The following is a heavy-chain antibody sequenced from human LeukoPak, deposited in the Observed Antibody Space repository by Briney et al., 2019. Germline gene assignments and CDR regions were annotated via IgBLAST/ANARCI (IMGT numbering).Heavy chain of an antibody. Sequence: GGSLRLSCAASGVTFSVHWMTWVRQTPGKGLERVAHINEDGSERHFVDFVEGRFTISTDNDNNSMSLQMNKLRVEDTAVYYCARGATGTYWDWFDPWGQGTLVTVSS. D-gene: IGHD1-26*01. CDR2: INEDGSER. CDR3: ARGATGTYWDWFDP. CDR1: GVTFSVHW. V-gene: IGHV3-7*01. J-gene: IGHJ5*02.